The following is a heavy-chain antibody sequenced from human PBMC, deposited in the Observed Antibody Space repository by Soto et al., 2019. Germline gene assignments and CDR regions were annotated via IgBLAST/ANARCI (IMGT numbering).Heavy chain of an antibody. D-gene: IGHD2-2*01. CDR1: GFTFSIYD. V-gene: IGHV3-13*01. Sequence: HPGGSLRLSCAASGFTFSIYDMHWFRQATGKGLEWVSAIGTAGDTYYPGSVKGRFTISRENAKNSLYLQMNSLRAGDTAVYYCARALGYCSSTSCYYSNYYYYMDVWGKGTTVTVSS. J-gene: IGHJ6*03. CDR3: ARALGYCSSTSCYYSNYYYYMDV. CDR2: IGTAGDT.